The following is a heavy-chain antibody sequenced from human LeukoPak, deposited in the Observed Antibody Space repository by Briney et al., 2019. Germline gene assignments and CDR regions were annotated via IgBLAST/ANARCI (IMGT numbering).Heavy chain of an antibody. CDR1: GFTVSNNY. CDR3: TKDRSYGRSYFDY. J-gene: IGHJ4*02. Sequence: PGGSLRLSCAVSGFTVSNNYMSWVRQAPGKGLEWVSVIYSGGSTYYADSVKGRFTISRDNSKNTLYFQMNSLRIEDTAVYYCTKDRSYGRSYFDYWGQGTLVTVAS. V-gene: IGHV3-66*02. CDR2: IYSGGST. D-gene: IGHD5-18*01.